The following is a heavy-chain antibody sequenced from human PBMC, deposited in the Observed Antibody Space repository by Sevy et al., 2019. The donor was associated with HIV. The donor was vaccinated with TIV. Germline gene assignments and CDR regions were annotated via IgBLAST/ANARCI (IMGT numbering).Heavy chain of an antibody. CDR3: TTALNVLRYFDPLTHDAFDI. J-gene: IGHJ3*02. CDR1: GFTFSNAW. CDR2: IKSKTDGGTT. D-gene: IGHD3-9*01. V-gene: IGHV3-15*01. Sequence: GGSLRLSCAASGFTFSNAWMSWVRQAPGKGLEWVGRIKSKTDGGTTDYAAPVKGRFTISRDDSKNMLYLKMNSLKTEDTAVYYCTTALNVLRYFDPLTHDAFDIWGQGTMVTVSS.